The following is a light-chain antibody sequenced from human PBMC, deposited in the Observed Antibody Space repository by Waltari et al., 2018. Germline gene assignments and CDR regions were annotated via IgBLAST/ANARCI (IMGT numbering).Light chain of an antibody. Sequence: IVMTQSPDSLSVSPGERATLSCRASQSISTNLAWYQQKPGQTPRLLIYGSFTRANGIPARFSGSGSETEFTLTISSIQSDDFALYYCQQYDNWRWTFGQGTKVEIK. CDR1: QSISTN. J-gene: IGKJ1*01. CDR2: GSF. CDR3: QQYDNWRWT. V-gene: IGKV3-15*01.